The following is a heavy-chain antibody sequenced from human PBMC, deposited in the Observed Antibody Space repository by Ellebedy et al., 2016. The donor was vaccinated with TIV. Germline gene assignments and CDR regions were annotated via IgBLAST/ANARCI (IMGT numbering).Heavy chain of an antibody. CDR3: ARATSGYYWFDP. CDR2: IYTSGST. Sequence: LRLXCTVSGGSISSGDYYWSWIRQPPGKGLEWIGRIYTSGSTNYNPSLKSRVTMSVDTSKNQFSLKLSSVTAADTAVYYCARATSGYYWFDPWGQGTLVTVSS. D-gene: IGHD3-22*01. J-gene: IGHJ5*02. CDR1: GGSISSGDYY. V-gene: IGHV4-61*02.